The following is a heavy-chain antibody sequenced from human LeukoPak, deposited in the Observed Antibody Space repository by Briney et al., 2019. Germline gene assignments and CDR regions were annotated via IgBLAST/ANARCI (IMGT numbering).Heavy chain of an antibody. J-gene: IGHJ4*02. Sequence: KPGRSLRLSCAASGFSFSSYGMHWVRQAPGKGLEWVAYITSSTSYTNYADSVKGRFTISRDNVKNSLYLQMNSLRAEDTAVFYCARVTGSYSFDSWGQGTLVTVSS. CDR2: ITSSTSYT. CDR1: GFSFSSYG. V-gene: IGHV3-21*05. D-gene: IGHD3-10*01. CDR3: ARVTGSYSFDS.